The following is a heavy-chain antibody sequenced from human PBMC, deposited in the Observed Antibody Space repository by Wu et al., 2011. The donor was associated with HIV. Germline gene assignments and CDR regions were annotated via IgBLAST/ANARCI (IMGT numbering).Heavy chain of an antibody. Sequence: QVQMVQSGAEVKKPGASVKVSCKASGHTFINYDISWVRQAPGQGLEWMGWISAYNGDTNYAQKLQDRVTMTTDTSTSTAYMELRSLRSDDTAVYYCARDGSSAQLDLYYNHMDVWGKGPRSPSP. CDR3: ARDGSSAQLDLYYNHMDV. CDR2: ISAYNGDT. J-gene: IGHJ6*03. CDR1: GHTFINYD. D-gene: IGHD6-6*01. V-gene: IGHV1-18*01.